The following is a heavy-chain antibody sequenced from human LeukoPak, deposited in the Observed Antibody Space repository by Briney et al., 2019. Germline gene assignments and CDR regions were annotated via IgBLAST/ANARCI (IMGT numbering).Heavy chain of an antibody. Sequence: SETLSLTCTVSGGSISSGDYYWSWIRQPPGKGLEWIGYIYYSGSTYYNPSLKSRVTISVDTSKNQFSLKLSSVTAADTAVYYCARGREQLGPYYYYYYGMDVWGQGTTVTVSS. CDR1: GGSISSGDYY. D-gene: IGHD6-6*01. V-gene: IGHV4-30-4*01. J-gene: IGHJ6*02. CDR3: ARGREQLGPYYYYYYGMDV. CDR2: IYYSGST.